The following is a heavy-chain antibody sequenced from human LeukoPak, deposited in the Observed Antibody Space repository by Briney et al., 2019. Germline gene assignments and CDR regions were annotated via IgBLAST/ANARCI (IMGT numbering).Heavy chain of an antibody. J-gene: IGHJ4*02. CDR2: ISYDGSNK. D-gene: IGHD4-17*01. CDR3: AKDFNYGDYLDY. V-gene: IGHV3-30*18. CDR1: GFTFSSYG. Sequence: PGRSLRLSCAASGFTFSSYGMHWVRQAPGKGLEWVAVISYDGSNKYYADSVKGRFTISRDNSKNTLYLQMNSLRAEDTAVYYCAKDFNYGDYLDYWGLGTLVTVSS.